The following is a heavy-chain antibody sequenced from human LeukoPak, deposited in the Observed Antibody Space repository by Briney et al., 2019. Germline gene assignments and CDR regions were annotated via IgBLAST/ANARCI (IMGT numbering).Heavy chain of an antibody. CDR2: IYYTGAT. D-gene: IGHD5-18*01. Sequence: PSETLSLTCTVSGGSISSYYWSWIRLPPGKGLEWIGYIYYTGATYYNPSLKSRVTISLDTSKNQFSLKLSSVTAADAAVYYCARAGYSYGTGYYLDYWGQGALVTVSS. CDR3: ARAGYSYGTGYYLDY. J-gene: IGHJ4*02. V-gene: IGHV4-59*01. CDR1: GGSISSYY.